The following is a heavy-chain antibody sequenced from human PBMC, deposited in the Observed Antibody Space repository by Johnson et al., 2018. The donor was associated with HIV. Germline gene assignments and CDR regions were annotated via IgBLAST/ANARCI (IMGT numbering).Heavy chain of an antibody. CDR2: ISGTGDIT. V-gene: IGHV3-23*04. CDR3: ARGRPRWEPLRGGAFDL. D-gene: IGHD1-26*01. CDR1: GFAFSNSA. Sequence: VRLVESGGDLVQPGGSLRLSCAASGFAFSNSAMNWVRQAPGKGLEWVSLISGTGDITYYADSVKGRFTISRDNSRKIVYLQMNSLRVNDTAVYYCARGRPRWEPLRGGAFDLWGQGTMVTVSS. J-gene: IGHJ3*01.